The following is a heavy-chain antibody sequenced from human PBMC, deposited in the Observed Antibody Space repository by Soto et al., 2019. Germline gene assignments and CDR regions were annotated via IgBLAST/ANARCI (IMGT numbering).Heavy chain of an antibody. CDR2: ISYDGSNT. CDR3: ARGFVLYYFDS. CDR1: GFTFRHYA. D-gene: IGHD2-15*01. Sequence: PGGSLRLSCAASGFTFRHYAMHWVRQAPGKGLEWVAVISYDGSNTYYADSVKGRFTISRDNSKNTLYLQMDSLRAEDTAVYFCARGFVLYYFDSWGKGTLVTVAS. V-gene: IGHV3-30-3*01. J-gene: IGHJ4*02.